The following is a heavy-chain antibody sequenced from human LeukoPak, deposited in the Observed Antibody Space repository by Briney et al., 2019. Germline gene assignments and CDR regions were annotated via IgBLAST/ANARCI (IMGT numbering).Heavy chain of an antibody. V-gene: IGHV1-69*06. Sequence: SVKVSCKASGGTFSSYAISWVRQAPGQRLEWMGRIIPIFGTANYAQKFQGRVTITADKSTSTAYMELSSLRSEDTAVYYCARAGNYDFWSGYSPNWFDPWGQGTLVTVSS. CDR1: GGTFSSYA. CDR3: ARAGNYDFWSGYSPNWFDP. CDR2: IIPIFGTA. J-gene: IGHJ5*02. D-gene: IGHD3-3*01.